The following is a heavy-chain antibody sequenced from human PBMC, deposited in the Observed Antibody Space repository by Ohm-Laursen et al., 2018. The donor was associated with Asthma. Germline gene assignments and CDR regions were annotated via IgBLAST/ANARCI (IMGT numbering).Heavy chain of an antibody. Sequence: SLRLSCTASGFTFSAYSMNWVRQAPGKGLEWVAVGGSYYDGGLKYYADSVNGRFTVSRDDSKNTLYLQMNSLRPDDTAVYYCARDVMEWYLPAFDFWGQGTLVTVSS. CDR1: GFTFSAYS. J-gene: IGHJ4*02. CDR3: ARDVMEWYLPAFDF. D-gene: IGHD3-3*01. V-gene: IGHV3-30-3*01. CDR2: GGSYYDGGLK.